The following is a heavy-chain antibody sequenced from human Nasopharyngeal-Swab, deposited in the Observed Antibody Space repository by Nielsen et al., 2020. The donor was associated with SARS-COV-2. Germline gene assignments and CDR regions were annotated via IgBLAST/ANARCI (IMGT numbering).Heavy chain of an antibody. CDR2: INHSGST. Sequence: SQTLSLTCAVYGGSFSGYYWSWIRQPPGKGLEWIGEINHSGSTNYNPSLKSRVTISVDTSKNQFSLKLSSVTAADTAVYYCARGANWFDPWGQGTLVTVSS. J-gene: IGHJ5*02. CDR3: ARGANWFDP. CDR1: GGSFSGYY. V-gene: IGHV4-34*01.